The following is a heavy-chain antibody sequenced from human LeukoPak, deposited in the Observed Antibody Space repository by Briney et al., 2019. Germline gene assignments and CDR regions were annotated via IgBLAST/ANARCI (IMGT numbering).Heavy chain of an antibody. V-gene: IGHV3-30*02. CDR2: IRYDGSNK. CDR1: GFTFSSYG. D-gene: IGHD4-17*01. Sequence: GGSLRLSCAASGFTFSSYGMHWVRQAPGKGLEWVAFIRYDGSNKYYADSVKGRFTISRDNSKNTVYLQMNSLRAEDTAVYYCAARRFHDYGDVFDYWGQGTLVTVSS. J-gene: IGHJ4*02. CDR3: AARRFHDYGDVFDY.